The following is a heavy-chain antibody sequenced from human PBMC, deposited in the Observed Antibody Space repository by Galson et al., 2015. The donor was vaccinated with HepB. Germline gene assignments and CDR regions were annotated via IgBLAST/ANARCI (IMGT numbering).Heavy chain of an antibody. J-gene: IGHJ4*02. CDR1: GYTFSRYA. Sequence: SVKVSCKAPGYTFSRYAMNWVRQAPGQGLEWMGWINTNTGHPTFAQGFTGRFVFSLDTSVSTAYLQISSLKADDTAVYYCARDLYDSSGYFLYWGQGTLVTVSS. D-gene: IGHD3-22*01. CDR2: INTNTGHP. V-gene: IGHV7-4-1*02. CDR3: ARDLYDSSGYFLY.